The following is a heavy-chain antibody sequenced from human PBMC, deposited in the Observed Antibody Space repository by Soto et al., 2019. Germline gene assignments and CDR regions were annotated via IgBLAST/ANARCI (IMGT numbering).Heavy chain of an antibody. CDR1: GYTFTSYG. J-gene: IGHJ4*02. CDR3: ARESPPADY. CDR2: ISAYNGNT. Sequence: QVQLVQSGAEVKKPGASVKVSCKASGYTFTSYGISWVRQAPGQGLEWMGWISAYNGNTNYAQKLQGRLTMTTDTPTSTAYMELRSLRPDDTAVHYFARESPPADYWGQGPLVTVSS. V-gene: IGHV1-18*01.